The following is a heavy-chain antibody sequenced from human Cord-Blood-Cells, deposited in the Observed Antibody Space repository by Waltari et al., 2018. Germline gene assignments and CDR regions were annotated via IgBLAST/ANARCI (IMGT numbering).Heavy chain of an antibody. CDR1: GGSFSGYY. V-gene: IGHV4-34*01. CDR3: ARGRRIAVAGNFDY. CDR2: INHSGTT. Sequence: QVQLQQWGAGLLKPSETLSLTCAVYGGSFSGYYWSWIRKPPGKGLEWIGEINHSGTTNYNPSPKSRVTISVDTSKNQFSLKLSSVTAADTAVYYCARGRRIAVAGNFDYWGQGTLVTGSS. J-gene: IGHJ4*02. D-gene: IGHD6-19*01.